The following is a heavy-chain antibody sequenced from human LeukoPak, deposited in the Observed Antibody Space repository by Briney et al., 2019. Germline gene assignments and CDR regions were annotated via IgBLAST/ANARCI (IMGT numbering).Heavy chain of an antibody. D-gene: IGHD6-19*01. CDR2: IGTAGDT. CDR1: GFTFSSYD. V-gene: IGHV3-13*01. Sequence: GGSLRLSCAASGFTFSSYDMHWVRQPTGKGLEWVSAIGTAGDTYYPGSVKGRFTISRENAKNSLYLQMNSLRDGDTAVYYCARGHYSSGWYSIDYWGQGTLVTVSS. CDR3: ARGHYSSGWYSIDY. J-gene: IGHJ4*02.